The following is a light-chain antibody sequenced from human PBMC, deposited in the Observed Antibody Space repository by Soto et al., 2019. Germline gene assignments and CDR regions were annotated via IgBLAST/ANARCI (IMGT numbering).Light chain of an antibody. J-gene: IGLJ2*01. CDR3: QSYDADFVI. CDR1: SGSIANNY. V-gene: IGLV6-57*04. CDR2: ENK. Sequence: NFLLTQPHSVSESPGKTVTISCTRSSGSIANNYVQWYQQRPGSAPTTVIYENKLRHSGGPGRFSGSTDGSSNSASLTISVLQTEDEADYYCQSYDADFVIFGGGTKVTVL.